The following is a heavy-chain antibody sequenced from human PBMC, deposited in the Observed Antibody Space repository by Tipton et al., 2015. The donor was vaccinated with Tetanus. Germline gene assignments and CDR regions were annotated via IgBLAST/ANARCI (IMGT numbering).Heavy chain of an antibody. Sequence: TLSLTCTVSGGSINSYYWSWVRQPPGKGLEWIAYIHYGGRTNYNPSLKSRVTISLATSENQFSLTLSSVTAADTAVYYCARHSAMPAAIVYYAMDVWGQGTTVTVSS. CDR2: IHYGGRT. V-gene: IGHV4-59*08. D-gene: IGHD2-2*02. J-gene: IGHJ6*02. CDR1: GGSINSYY. CDR3: ARHSAMPAAIVYYAMDV.